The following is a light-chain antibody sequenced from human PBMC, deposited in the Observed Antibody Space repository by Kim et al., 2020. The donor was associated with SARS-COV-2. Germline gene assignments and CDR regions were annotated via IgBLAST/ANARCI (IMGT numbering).Light chain of an antibody. CDR2: DTS. CDR1: QTVRTS. Sequence: TLSLSPGESATLPGRASQTVRTSFAWYQQKPGQAPRLLIYDTSNRATGIPAKFSGSGSGTDFTLTISSLEPADSAVYYCQQRANWLFGQGTKLEI. V-gene: IGKV3-11*01. CDR3: QQRANWL. J-gene: IGKJ2*01.